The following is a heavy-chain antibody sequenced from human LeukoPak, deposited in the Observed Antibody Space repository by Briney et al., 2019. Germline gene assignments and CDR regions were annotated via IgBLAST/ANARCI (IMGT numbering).Heavy chain of an antibody. V-gene: IGHV1-69*05. CDR2: LIPIFRTA. J-gene: IGHJ5*02. D-gene: IGHD6-13*01. CDR3: ARGIAAAYYWFDP. Sequence: GASLKVPCKASGGTFSSYAISWVRQAARQGLEWMGGLIPIFRTANYAQKFQGRVTITTDESTSTAYMELSSLRAEETAVYYCARGIAAAYYWFDPWGQGTLVTVSS. CDR1: GGTFSSYA.